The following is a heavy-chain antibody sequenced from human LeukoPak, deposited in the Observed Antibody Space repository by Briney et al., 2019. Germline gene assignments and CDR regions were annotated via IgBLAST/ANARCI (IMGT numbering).Heavy chain of an antibody. J-gene: IGHJ4*02. CDR3: ASPPQYCSSTSCYMVY. CDR2: IYYSGST. D-gene: IGHD2-2*02. CDR1: GGSISSSSYY. V-gene: IGHV4-39*01. Sequence: KPSETLSLTCTVSGGSISSSSYYWGWIRQPPGKGLEWIGSIYYSGSTYHNPSLKSRVTISVDTSKNQFSLKLSSVTAADTAVYYCASPPQYCSSTSCYMVYWGQGTLVTVSS.